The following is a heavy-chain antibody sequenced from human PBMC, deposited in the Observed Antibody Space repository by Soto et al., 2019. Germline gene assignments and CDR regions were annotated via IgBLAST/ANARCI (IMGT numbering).Heavy chain of an antibody. CDR3: ARVGVYGSPPFDY. J-gene: IGHJ4*02. CDR1: GFTFSSYG. D-gene: IGHD3-10*01. Sequence: QVQLVESGGGVVQPGRSLRLSCAASGFTFSSYGMHWVRQAPGKGLEWVAVIWYDGSNKYYADSVKGRFTISRDNSKNTLYLQMNSLRAEDTAVYYCARVGVYGSPPFDYWGQGTLVTVSS. V-gene: IGHV3-33*01. CDR2: IWYDGSNK.